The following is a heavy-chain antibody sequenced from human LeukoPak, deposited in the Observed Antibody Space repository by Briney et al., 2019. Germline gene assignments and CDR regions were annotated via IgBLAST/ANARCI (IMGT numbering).Heavy chain of an antibody. V-gene: IGHV3-74*01. CDR1: GFTFSSYW. Sequence: GGSLRLSCTASGFTFSSYWMHWVRQAPGKGLVWVSRINSDGSSTNYADSVKGRFTISRDNAKNTLYLQMNSLRAEDTAVYYCAKDPYYYGSRIDMDVWGKGTTITISS. J-gene: IGHJ6*03. CDR2: INSDGSST. CDR3: AKDPYYYGSRIDMDV. D-gene: IGHD3-10*01.